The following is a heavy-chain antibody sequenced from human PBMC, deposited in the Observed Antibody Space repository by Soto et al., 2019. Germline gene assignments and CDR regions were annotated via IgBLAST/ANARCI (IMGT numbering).Heavy chain of an antibody. CDR2: IYYSGST. D-gene: IGHD6-19*01. Sequence: QLQLQESGPGLVKPSETLSLTCTVSGGSISSSSYYWGWIRQPPGKGLEWIGSIYYSGSTYYNPSLKRRVTISVDTSKNQFSLKLSSVTAADTAVYYCARSVAGEEYFQHWGQGTLVTVSS. V-gene: IGHV4-39*01. CDR3: ARSVAGEEYFQH. J-gene: IGHJ1*01. CDR1: GGSISSSSYY.